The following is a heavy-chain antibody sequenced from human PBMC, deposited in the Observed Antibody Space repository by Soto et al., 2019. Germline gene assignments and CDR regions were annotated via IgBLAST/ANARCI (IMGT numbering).Heavy chain of an antibody. CDR2: IIPILGIA. CDR1: GGTFSSYT. Sequence: VQLVQSGAEVKKPGSSVKVSCKASGGTFSSYTISWVRQAPGQGLEWMGRIIPILGIANYAQKFQGRVTITADKSTSTAYMELSSLRSADTAVYYCAMGGSGSYYPTYYWGQGTLVTVSS. CDR3: AMGGSGSYYPTYY. D-gene: IGHD3-10*01. V-gene: IGHV1-69*02. J-gene: IGHJ4*02.